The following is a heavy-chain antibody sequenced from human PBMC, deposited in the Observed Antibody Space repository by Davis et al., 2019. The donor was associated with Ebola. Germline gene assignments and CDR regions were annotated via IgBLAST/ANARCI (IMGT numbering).Heavy chain of an antibody. V-gene: IGHV1-3*01. CDR1: GYNFPSYA. CDR3: ARDGPDYYGLDV. CDR2: IDGGSGNR. J-gene: IGHJ6*02. Sequence: ASVKVSCKASGYNFPSYAMHWVRQAPGHRLEWMGWIDGGSGNRKYSPKFQGRVTITRDASASTGYMELSSLTSEDTAVYYCARDGPDYYGLDVWGQGTAVAVSS.